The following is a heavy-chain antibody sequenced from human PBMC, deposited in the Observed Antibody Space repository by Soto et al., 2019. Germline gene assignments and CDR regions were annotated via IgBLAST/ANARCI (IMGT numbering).Heavy chain of an antibody. CDR3: ARHGCTNGVCYVQV. V-gene: IGHV4-59*08. D-gene: IGHD2-8*01. J-gene: IGHJ4*02. CDR1: GGSISSYY. CDR2: IYYSGST. Sequence: SETLSLTCTVSGGSISSYYWSWIRQPPGKGLEWIGYIYYSGSTNYNPSLKSRVTISVDTSKNQFSLKLSSVTAADTAVYYCARHGCTNGVCYVQVWGQGTLVTVSS.